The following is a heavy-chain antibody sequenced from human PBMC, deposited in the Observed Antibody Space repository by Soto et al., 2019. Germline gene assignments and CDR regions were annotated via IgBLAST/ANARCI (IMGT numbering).Heavy chain of an antibody. V-gene: IGHV1-18*01. CDR3: ARGYCSSTSCYVPEFDY. CDR2: ISAYNGNT. J-gene: IGHJ4*02. Sequence: ASVKVSCKASGYTFTSYGISWVRQAPGQGLEWMGWISAYNGNTNYAQKLQGRVTMTTDTSTSTAYMELRSLRSDDTAVYYCARGYCSSTSCYVPEFDYWGKGPRVTVPS. D-gene: IGHD2-2*01. CDR1: GYTFTSYG.